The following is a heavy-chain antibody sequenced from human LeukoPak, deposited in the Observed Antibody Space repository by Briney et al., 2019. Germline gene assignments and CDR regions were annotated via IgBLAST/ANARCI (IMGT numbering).Heavy chain of an antibody. V-gene: IGHV1-18*01. J-gene: IGHJ5*02. CDR3: ARADTYYDYVWGSYRYDWFDP. CDR2: ISAYNGNT. D-gene: IGHD3-16*02. Sequence: ASVKVSCKASGYTFTSYGISWVRQAPGQGLEWMGWISAYNGNTNYAQKLQGRVTMTTDASTSTAHMELRSLRSDDTAVYYCARADTYYDYVWGSYRYDWFDPWGQGTLVTVSS. CDR1: GYTFTSYG.